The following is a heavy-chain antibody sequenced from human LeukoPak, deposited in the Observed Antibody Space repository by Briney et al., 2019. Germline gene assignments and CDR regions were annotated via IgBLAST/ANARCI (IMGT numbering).Heavy chain of an antibody. CDR1: GGSLSSGGYS. CDR3: ARVVAAAENWFDP. V-gene: IGHV4-30-2*01. D-gene: IGHD6-13*01. CDR2: IYHSGRT. J-gene: IGHJ5*02. Sequence: PSQTLSLTCAVSGGSLSSGGYSWSWIRQPPGKGLEWIGYIYHSGRTYYNPSLKSRVTISVDRSKYQFSLKLSSVTAADTAVYYCARVVAAAENWFDPWGQGTLVTVSS.